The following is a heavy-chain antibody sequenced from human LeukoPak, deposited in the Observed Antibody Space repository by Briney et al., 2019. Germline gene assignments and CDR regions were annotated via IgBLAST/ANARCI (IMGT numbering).Heavy chain of an antibody. V-gene: IGHV3-9*01. D-gene: IGHD3-22*01. CDR1: GFTFDDYA. Sequence: GGSLRLSCAASGFTFDDYAMHWVRHAPGKGLEWVSGISWNSGSIDYADSVKGRFTISRDNAKNSLYLQMNSLRAEDTALYYCAKNLNYYDSSGYPGPFDIWGQGTMVTVSS. CDR3: AKNLNYYDSSGYPGPFDI. CDR2: ISWNSGSI. J-gene: IGHJ3*02.